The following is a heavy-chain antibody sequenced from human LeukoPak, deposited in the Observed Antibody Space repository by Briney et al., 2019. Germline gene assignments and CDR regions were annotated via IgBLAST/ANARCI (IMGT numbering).Heavy chain of an antibody. CDR2: ISAYNGNT. J-gene: IGHJ5*02. D-gene: IGHD6-13*01. Sequence: ASVKVSCKASGYTFTSYGISWVRQAPGQGLEWMGWISAYNGNTNYAQKLQGRVTMTTDTSTSTAYMELRSLRPDDTAVYYCARARSSSWYNWFDLWGQGTLVTVSS. CDR1: GYTFTSYG. V-gene: IGHV1-18*04. CDR3: ARARSSSWYNWFDL.